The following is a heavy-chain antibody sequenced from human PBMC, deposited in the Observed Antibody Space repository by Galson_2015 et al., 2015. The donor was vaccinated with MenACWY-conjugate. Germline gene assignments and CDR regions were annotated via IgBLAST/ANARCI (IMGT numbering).Heavy chain of an antibody. V-gene: IGHV4-59*01. CDR3: ARTPSRLLDI. CDR2: IYYSGSA. Sequence: QVQLQESGPGLVKPSETLSLTCTVSGGSISSYYWSWIRQPPGKGLEWIGYIYYSGSANYNPSLKSRVTISVDTSKNQFSLKLSSVTAAGTAVYYCARTPSRLLDIWGQGTMVTVSS. CDR1: GGSISSYY. J-gene: IGHJ3*02. D-gene: IGHD2-21*02.